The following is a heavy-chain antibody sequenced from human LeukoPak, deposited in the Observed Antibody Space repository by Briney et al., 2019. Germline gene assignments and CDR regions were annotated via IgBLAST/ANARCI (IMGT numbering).Heavy chain of an antibody. CDR3: ANIPLTMNSRLIAFDI. CDR1: GFTFSSYA. Sequence: GGSLRLSCAASGFTFSSYAMSWVRQAPGKGLEWVSAISGSGGSTYYADSVKGRFTISRDNSKNTLYLQMNSLRAEDTAVYYCANIPLTMNSRLIAFDIWGQGTMVTVSS. CDR2: ISGSGGST. D-gene: IGHD3-22*01. V-gene: IGHV3-23*01. J-gene: IGHJ3*02.